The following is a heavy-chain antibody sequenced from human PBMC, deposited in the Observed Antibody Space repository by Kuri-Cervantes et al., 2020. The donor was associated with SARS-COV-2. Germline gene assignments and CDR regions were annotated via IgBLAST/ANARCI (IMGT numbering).Heavy chain of an antibody. CDR2: IYHSGST. Sequence: SETLSLTCAVSGYSISSGYYWGWIRQPPGKGLEWIGSIYHSGSTYYNPSLKSRVTISVDTSKNQFSLKLSSVTAADTAVYYCARATSLVPTFDIWGQGTTVTVSS. CDR3: ARATSLVPTFDI. V-gene: IGHV4-38-2*01. CDR1: GYSISSGYY. J-gene: IGHJ3*02. D-gene: IGHD6-6*01.